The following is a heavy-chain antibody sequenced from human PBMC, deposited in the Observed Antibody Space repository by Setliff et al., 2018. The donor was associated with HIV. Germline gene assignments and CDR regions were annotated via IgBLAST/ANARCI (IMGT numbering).Heavy chain of an antibody. V-gene: IGHV4-39*01. CDR2: IYYSGST. D-gene: IGHD3-16*01. J-gene: IGHJ6*03. Sequence: SETLSLTCTVSGGSISSSSYYWGWIRQPPGKGLEWIGSIYYSGSTYYNPSLKSRVTISVDTSKNQFSLKLSSVTAADTAVYYGARGMIWGAYYSYMDVWGTGTTVTVSS. CDR3: ARGMIWGAYYSYMDV. CDR1: GGSISSSSYY.